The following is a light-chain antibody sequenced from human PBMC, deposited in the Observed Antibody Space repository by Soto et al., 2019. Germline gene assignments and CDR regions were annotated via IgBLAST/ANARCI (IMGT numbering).Light chain of an antibody. V-gene: IGLV2-14*01. Sequence: QSVLTQPASVSGSPGQSITISCTGTSSDVGSYNYVSWYQLHPGKAPKLMIYEVSNRPSGVSNRFSGYKSGHTASLTISGLQAEDEADYYCSSYTTRTTLYVFGTGTKVTVL. CDR3: SSYTTRTTLYV. CDR2: EVS. CDR1: SSDVGSYNY. J-gene: IGLJ1*01.